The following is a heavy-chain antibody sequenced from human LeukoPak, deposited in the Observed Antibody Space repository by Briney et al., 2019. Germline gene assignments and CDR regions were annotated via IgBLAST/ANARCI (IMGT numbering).Heavy chain of an antibody. Sequence: GGSLRLSCAASGFTFSSAWMHWVRQAPGTGLVWVSRITDDATTTYADSVRGRFTISRDNAKNILYLQMNSLRAEDTTLYYCVRDRVGPDYWGQGTLVTVSS. CDR3: VRDRVGPDY. CDR2: ITDDATT. V-gene: IGHV3-74*03. J-gene: IGHJ4*02. CDR1: GFTFSSAW. D-gene: IGHD1-26*01.